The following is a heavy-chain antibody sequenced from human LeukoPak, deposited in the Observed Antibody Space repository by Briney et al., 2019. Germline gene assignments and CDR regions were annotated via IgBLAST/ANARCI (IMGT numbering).Heavy chain of an antibody. CDR2: VYHSGST. J-gene: IGHJ4*02. Sequence: SDTLSLTCAVSGGSISSGGYSWRWIRQPPGKGLEWIVYVYHSGSTYYNPSLKSRVTISVDRSKNQFSLKLSSVTAADTAVYYCARVLPSYTFDYWGQGTLVTVSS. CDR3: ARVLPSYTFDY. V-gene: IGHV4-30-2*01. CDR1: GGSISSGGYS. D-gene: IGHD3-16*01.